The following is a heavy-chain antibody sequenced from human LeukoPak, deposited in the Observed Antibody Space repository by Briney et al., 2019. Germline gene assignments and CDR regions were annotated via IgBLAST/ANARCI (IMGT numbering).Heavy chain of an antibody. CDR2: INHDGSA. V-gene: IGHV4-34*01. J-gene: IGHJ4*02. Sequence: PSETLSLTCAVYGGSFNAHLWTWIRQFPGKGLEWVGEINHDGSATYNPSLKSRVTISIDASKNQFSLKLTAVTAADTAVYFCARAPYYYDGDGYYYPETAYWGQGTLVAVSS. CDR3: ARAPYYYDGDGYYYPETAY. D-gene: IGHD3-22*01. CDR1: GGSFNAHL.